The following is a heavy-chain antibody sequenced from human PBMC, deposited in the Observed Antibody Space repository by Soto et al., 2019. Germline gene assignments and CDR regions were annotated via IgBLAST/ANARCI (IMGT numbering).Heavy chain of an antibody. V-gene: IGHV3-74*01. J-gene: IGHJ1*01. D-gene: IGHD2-2*01. CDR3: VRKAGASYMPAEYFQH. CDR2: IDHDGRST. Sequence: EVQLVESGGGLVQPGGSLRLSCAASGFSFSTYWMHWVRQGPGKGLVWVSRIDHDGRSTSYADSVKGRFTISRDNAKNTLSLQMNSLTVEDTVVYYCVRKAGASYMPAEYFQHWGQGTLVTVSS. CDR1: GFSFSTYW.